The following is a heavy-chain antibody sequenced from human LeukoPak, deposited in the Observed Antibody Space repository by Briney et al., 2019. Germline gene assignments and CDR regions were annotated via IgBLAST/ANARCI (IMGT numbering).Heavy chain of an antibody. CDR3: ARRYKNVVVPGYYMDV. CDR1: GYTFTSYD. V-gene: IGHV1-8*01. D-gene: IGHD2/OR15-2a*01. Sequence: ASVKVSCKASGYTFTSYDINWVRQATGQGLEWMGWMNPNSGNTGYAQKFQGRVTMTRNTSISTAYMELSSLTSEDTAIYYCARRYKNVVVPGYYMDVWGKGTTVTVSS. J-gene: IGHJ6*03. CDR2: MNPNSGNT.